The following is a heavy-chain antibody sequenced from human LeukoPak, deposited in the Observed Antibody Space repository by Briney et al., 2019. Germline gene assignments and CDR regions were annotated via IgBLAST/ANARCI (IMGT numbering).Heavy chain of an antibody. D-gene: IGHD1-26*01. J-gene: IGHJ4*02. CDR1: GGSISSSSYY. Sequence: PSETLSLTCTVSGGSISSSSYYRGWIRQPPGKGLEWIGSIYCSGSTYYNPSLKSRVTISVDTSKNQFSLKLSSVTAADTAVYYCARLKMGATDYWGQGTLVTVSS. V-gene: IGHV4-39*07. CDR2: IYCSGST. CDR3: ARLKMGATDY.